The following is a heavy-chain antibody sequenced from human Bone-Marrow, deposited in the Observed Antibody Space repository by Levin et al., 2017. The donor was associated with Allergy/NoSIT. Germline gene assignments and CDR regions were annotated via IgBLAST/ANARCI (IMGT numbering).Heavy chain of an antibody. CDR2: MNGDGRST. CDR3: ARGNYYGMDV. CDR1: GFTFSGFW. V-gene: IGHV3-74*01. Sequence: PGESLKISCAASGFTFSGFWMHWVRRTPGKGLMWVSGMNGDGRSTNNADSVKGRFTISRDNAKSTLYLQMNSLRGEDTAVYYCARGNYYGMDVWGQGTTVTVFS. J-gene: IGHJ6*02.